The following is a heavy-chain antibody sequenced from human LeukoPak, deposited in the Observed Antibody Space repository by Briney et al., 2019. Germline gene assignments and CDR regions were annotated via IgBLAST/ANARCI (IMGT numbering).Heavy chain of an antibody. Sequence: ASVKVSCKASGCTFTSYGISWVRQAPGQGLEWMGWISAYNGNTNYAQKLQGRVTMTTDTSTSTAYMELRSLGSDDTAVYYCARDRWVAARPGDYFDYWGQGTLVTVSS. CDR3: ARDRWVAARPGDYFDY. V-gene: IGHV1-18*01. CDR2: ISAYNGNT. CDR1: GCTFTSYG. D-gene: IGHD6-6*01. J-gene: IGHJ4*02.